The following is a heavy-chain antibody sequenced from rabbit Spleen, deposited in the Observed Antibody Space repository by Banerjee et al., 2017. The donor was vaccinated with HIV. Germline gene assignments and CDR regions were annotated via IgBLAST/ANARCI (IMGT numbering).Heavy chain of an antibody. D-gene: IGHD2-1*01. Sequence: QSLEESGGDLVKPEGSLTLTCTASGFSFSSTYYMCWVRQAPGKGLECIACIYADSSGSTYYASWAKGRFTISKTSSTTVTLEMTSLTTADTATYFCARGSAAMTMVITEYYLGLWGPGTLVTVS. CDR1: GFSFSSTYY. CDR2: IYADSSGST. CDR3: ARGSAAMTMVITEYYLGL. V-gene: IGHV1S40*01. J-gene: IGHJ4*01.